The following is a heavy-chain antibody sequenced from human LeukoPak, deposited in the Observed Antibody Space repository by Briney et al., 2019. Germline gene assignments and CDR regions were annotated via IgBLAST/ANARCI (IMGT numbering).Heavy chain of an antibody. Sequence: GGSLTLSCAASGFTFSSYSMNWVRQAPGKGLEWVSSISSSSSSYIYYADSVKGRFTISRDNTKNSLYLQMNSLRAEDTAVYYCARDDYSVTIYYYDGMDVWGQGTRVTVSS. J-gene: IGHJ6*02. CDR2: ISSSSSSYI. V-gene: IGHV3-21*06. D-gene: IGHD4-11*01. CDR1: GFTFSSYS. CDR3: ARDDYSVTIYYYDGMDV.